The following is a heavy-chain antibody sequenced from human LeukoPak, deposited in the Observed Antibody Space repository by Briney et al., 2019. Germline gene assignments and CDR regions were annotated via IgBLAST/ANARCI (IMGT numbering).Heavy chain of an antibody. CDR2: INSDGSST. D-gene: IGHD7-27*01. CDR1: GFTFSSYS. V-gene: IGHV3-74*01. J-gene: IGHJ4*02. CDR3: ARDAGQLGDDY. Sequence: GGSLRLSCAASGFTFSSYSMNWVRQAPGKGLVWVSRINSDGSSTSYADSVKGRFTISRDNAKNTLYLQMNSLRAEDTAVYYCARDAGQLGDDYWGQGTLVTVSS.